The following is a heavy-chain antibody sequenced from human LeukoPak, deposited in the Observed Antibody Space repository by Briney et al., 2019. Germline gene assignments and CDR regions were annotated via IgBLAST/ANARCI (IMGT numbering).Heavy chain of an antibody. CDR1: GFTFSSYG. V-gene: IGHV3-23*01. Sequence: GGTLRLSCAASGFTFSSYGMSWVRQAPGKGLEWVSAISGSGGSTYYADSVKGRFTISRDNSKNTLYLQMNSLRAEDTAVYYCAKDPELLWFGNFEGPSFDYWGQGTLVTVSS. CDR2: ISGSGGST. J-gene: IGHJ4*02. D-gene: IGHD3-10*01. CDR3: AKDPELLWFGNFEGPSFDY.